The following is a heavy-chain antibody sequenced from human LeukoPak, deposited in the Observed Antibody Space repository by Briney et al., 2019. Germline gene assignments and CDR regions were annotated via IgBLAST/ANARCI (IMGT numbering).Heavy chain of an antibody. D-gene: IGHD2-15*01. J-gene: IGHJ4*02. Sequence: GGSLRLSCAASGFTFSSYWMSWVRQAPGKGLGWVANIKQDGSEKYYVDSVKGRFTISRDNAKNSLYLQMNSLRAEDTAVYYCARGLTYCSGGSCYWDYWGQGTLVTVSS. CDR1: GFTFSSYW. CDR3: ARGLTYCSGGSCYWDY. V-gene: IGHV3-7*01. CDR2: IKQDGSEK.